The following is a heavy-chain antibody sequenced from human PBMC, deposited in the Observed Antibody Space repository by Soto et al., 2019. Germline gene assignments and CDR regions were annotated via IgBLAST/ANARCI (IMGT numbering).Heavy chain of an antibody. J-gene: IGHJ6*02. D-gene: IGHD6-6*01. V-gene: IGHV1-69*12. Sequence: QVQLVQSGAEVKKPGSSVKVSCKASGGTFSSYAISWVRQAPGQGLEWMGGIIPIFGTANYAQKFQGRVTITADESTNTAYKELSSLRSDDTAVYYCARGGSSSSPYYYYGMDVWGQGTTVTVSS. CDR3: ARGGSSSSPYYYYGMDV. CDR1: GGTFSSYA. CDR2: IIPIFGTA.